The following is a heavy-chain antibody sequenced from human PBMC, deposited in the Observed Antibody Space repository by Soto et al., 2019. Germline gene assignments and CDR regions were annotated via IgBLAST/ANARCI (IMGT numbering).Heavy chain of an antibody. V-gene: IGHV3-23*01. J-gene: IGHJ4*02. CDR2: ITTGGINT. CDR1: GFTFASYA. D-gene: IGHD4-4*01. CDR3: GKVMTDYSKAVGDD. Sequence: GGSLRLSCATSGFTFASYAMPWVRQAPGKGLEWVSSITTGGINTHYADFVRGRFTISRDNAKNTVYLEMKTLSAEDTAVYYCGKVMTDYSKAVGDDWGQGTLVTVSS.